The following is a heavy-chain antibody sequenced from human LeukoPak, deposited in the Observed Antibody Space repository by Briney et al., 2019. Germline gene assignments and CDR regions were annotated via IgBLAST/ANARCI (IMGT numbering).Heavy chain of an antibody. CDR1: GGSFSGYS. Sequence: PSETLSLTCAVYGGSFSGYSWTWIRQPPGEGLEWIGEINHSGTTDYNPSLQSRVTISLDTSKNQFSLKVTSVTAADTAVYYCARLITFGGVIHEGYDYWGQGTLVTVSS. CDR3: ARLITFGGVIHEGYDY. D-gene: IGHD3-16*02. CDR2: INHSGTT. V-gene: IGHV4-34*01. J-gene: IGHJ4*02.